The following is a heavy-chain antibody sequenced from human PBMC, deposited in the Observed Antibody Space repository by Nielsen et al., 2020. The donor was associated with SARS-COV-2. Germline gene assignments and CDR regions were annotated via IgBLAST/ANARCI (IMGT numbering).Heavy chain of an antibody. Sequence: WVRQAPGQGLEWMGWINTNTGNPTYAQGFTGRFVFSLDTSVSTAYLQISSLKAEDTAVYYCARDWWDYYGSGSYYPPPNYYYFYGMDVWGQGTTVTVSS. J-gene: IGHJ6*02. CDR3: ARDWWDYYGSGSYYPPPNYYYFYGMDV. V-gene: IGHV7-4-1*02. CDR2: INTNTGNP. D-gene: IGHD3-10*01.